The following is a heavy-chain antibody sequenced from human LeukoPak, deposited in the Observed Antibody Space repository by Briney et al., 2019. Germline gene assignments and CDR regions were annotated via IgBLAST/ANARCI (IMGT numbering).Heavy chain of an antibody. Sequence: GGSLRLSCAASGSTFSSYSMNWVRQAPGKGLEWVSSISSSSSYIYYADSVKGRFTISRDNAKNSLYLQMNSLRAEGTAVYYCARDKNYVWGSYRDPSMDVWGKGTTVTVSS. J-gene: IGHJ6*03. CDR2: ISSSSSYI. D-gene: IGHD3-16*02. V-gene: IGHV3-21*01. CDR3: ARDKNYVWGSYRDPSMDV. CDR1: GSTFSSYS.